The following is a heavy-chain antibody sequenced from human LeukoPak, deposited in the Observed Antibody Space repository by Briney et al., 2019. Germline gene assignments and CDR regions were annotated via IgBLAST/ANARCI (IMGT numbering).Heavy chain of an antibody. V-gene: IGHV3-23*01. Sequence: GGSLRLSCAASGFGFSTSAMTWVRQAPGMGLEYVSAMSGNGANTYYADSVKGRFTISRDNAKNSLFLQMNSLRAEDTAIYYCATYVKWAAGDVWAQGTTVSVSS. CDR3: ATYVKWAAGDV. CDR2: MSGNGANT. D-gene: IGHD1-26*01. CDR1: GFGFSTSA. J-gene: IGHJ6*02.